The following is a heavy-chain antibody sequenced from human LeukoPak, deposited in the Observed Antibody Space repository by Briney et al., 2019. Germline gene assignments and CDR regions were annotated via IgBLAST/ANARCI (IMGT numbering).Heavy chain of an antibody. CDR1: GGSFSGYY. CDR2: INHSGST. J-gene: IGHJ6*03. CDR3: ARENYYYYYMDV. Sequence: SETLSLTCAVYGGSFSGYYWSWIRQPPGKGLEWIGEINHSGSTNYNPSLKSRVTISVDTSKNQFSLKLSSVTAADTAVYYCARENYYYYYMDVWGKGTTVTASS. V-gene: IGHV4-34*01.